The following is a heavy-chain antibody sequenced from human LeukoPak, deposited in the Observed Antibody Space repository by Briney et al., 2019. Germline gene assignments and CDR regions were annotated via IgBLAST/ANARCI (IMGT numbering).Heavy chain of an antibody. CDR1: GGSIRSGGYS. CDR2: IYYSGST. V-gene: IGHV4-30-4*07. D-gene: IGHD3-10*01. CDR3: ATDGMVRGPDAWFDS. J-gene: IGHJ5*01. Sequence: PSQTLSLTCAVSGGSIRSGGYSWSWIRQPPGRGLEWIGYIYYSGSTYYNPSLKSRVTISVDTSKDQFSLNLTSVTAADTAVYYCATDGMVRGPDAWFDSWGQGILVTVSS.